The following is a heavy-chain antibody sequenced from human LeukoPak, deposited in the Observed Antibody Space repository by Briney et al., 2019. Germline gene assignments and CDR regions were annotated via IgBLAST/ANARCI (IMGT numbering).Heavy chain of an antibody. CDR1: GGSISSYY. CDR2: IYTSGST. Sequence: SETLSLTCTVSGGSISSYYWSWIRQPAGKGLEWIGRIYTSGSTNYNPSLKSRVTISVDTSKNQFSLKLSSVTAADTAVYYCVRDHYYNSSGYTFRHWGQGTLVTVSS. D-gene: IGHD3-22*01. V-gene: IGHV4-4*07. J-gene: IGHJ1*01. CDR3: VRDHYYNSSGYTFRH.